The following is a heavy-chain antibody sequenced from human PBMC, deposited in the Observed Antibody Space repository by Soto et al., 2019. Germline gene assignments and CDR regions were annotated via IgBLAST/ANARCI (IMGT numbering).Heavy chain of an antibody. CDR2: IYPGDSDT. J-gene: IGHJ4*02. CDR3: ARNRRAAAAGEGFDY. V-gene: IGHV5-51*01. CDR1: GYSFTSYW. D-gene: IGHD6-13*01. Sequence: GESLKISCKGSGYSFTSYWIGWVRQMPGKGLEWMGIIYPGDSDTRYSPSFQGQVTISADKSISTAYLQWSSLKASDTAMYYCARNRRAAAAGEGFDYWGQGTLVTVSS.